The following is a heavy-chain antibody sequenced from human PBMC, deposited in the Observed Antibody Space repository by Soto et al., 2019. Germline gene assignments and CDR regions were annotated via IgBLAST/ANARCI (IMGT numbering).Heavy chain of an antibody. J-gene: IGHJ5*02. CDR1: GYTVTSCG. CDR2: SSPYNGNT. V-gene: IGHV1-18*01. CDR3: ARGIAAAGKGWFDP. D-gene: IGHD6-13*01. Sequence: GASVKVSCNPSGYTVTSCGISWLRQAPRQGQEWMGWSSPYNGNTNYAQKLQGRVTMTTDTSTSTACMELRGLRSDDRAVYYGARGIAAAGKGWFDPWGQGTLVTVSS.